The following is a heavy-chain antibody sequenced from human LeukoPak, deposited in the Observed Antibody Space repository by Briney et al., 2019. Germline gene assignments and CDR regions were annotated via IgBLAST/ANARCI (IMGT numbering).Heavy chain of an antibody. CDR3: ARDSDWAFDY. CDR2: VKSGNYDI. CDR1: GFTFNTYS. J-gene: IGHJ4*02. D-gene: IGHD3-9*01. V-gene: IGHV3-48*01. Sequence: PGGSLRLSCAASGFTFNTYSMNWVRQAPGKGLEWLSYVKSGNYDIQYADSVTGRFTVSRGSATNSLYLQMNDLKAEDTAVYYCARDSDWAFDYWGQGSLVTVSS.